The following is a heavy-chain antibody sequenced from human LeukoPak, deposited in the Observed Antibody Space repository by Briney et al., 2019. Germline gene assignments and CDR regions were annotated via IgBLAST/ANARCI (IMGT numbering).Heavy chain of an antibody. CDR2: ISGSGDKT. V-gene: IGHV3-23*01. Sequence: GSLRLSCAASGFSLSTYALSWVRQAPGGGLDWVAAISGSGDKTYLADSVKGRFTLSKDNSENRLSLQMDSVRDEDTAVYFCAKDTTAWWYHRAYMNVWGKGTTVTVSS. J-gene: IGHJ6*03. D-gene: IGHD2-15*01. CDR1: GFSLSTYA. CDR3: AKDTTAWWYHRAYMNV.